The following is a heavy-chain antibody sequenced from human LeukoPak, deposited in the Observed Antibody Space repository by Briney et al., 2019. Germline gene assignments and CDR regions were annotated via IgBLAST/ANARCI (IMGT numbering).Heavy chain of an antibody. CDR1: GYSFTNYG. Sequence: ASVKVSCKASGYSFTNYGISWVRQAPGQGLEWMGWISAYNGNTNYAQKLQGRVTMTTDTSTSTAYMELRSLRSDDTAVYYCARSSGSYYRYYYYYMDVWGKGTTVTVSS. CDR2: ISAYNGNT. V-gene: IGHV1-18*01. D-gene: IGHD1-26*01. CDR3: ARSSGSYYRYYYYYMDV. J-gene: IGHJ6*03.